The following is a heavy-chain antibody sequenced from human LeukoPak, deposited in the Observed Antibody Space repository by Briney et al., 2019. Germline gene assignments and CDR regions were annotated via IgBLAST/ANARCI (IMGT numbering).Heavy chain of an antibody. CDR3: ARSVDDILTGYPLWYFDY. Sequence: GASVKVSCKASGGTFSSYAISWVRQAPGQGLEWMGGIIPIFGTANYAQKFQGRVTITADESTSTAYMELSSLRSEDTAVYYCARSVDDILTGYPLWYFDYWGQGTLVTVSS. D-gene: IGHD3-9*01. V-gene: IGHV1-69*13. CDR2: IIPIFGTA. J-gene: IGHJ4*02. CDR1: GGTFSSYA.